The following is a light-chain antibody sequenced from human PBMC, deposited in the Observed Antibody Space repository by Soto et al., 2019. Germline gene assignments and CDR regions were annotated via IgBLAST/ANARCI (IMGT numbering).Light chain of an antibody. CDR1: SSNIGAGYD. CDR2: ANS. CDR3: QSYDSSLSAL. Sequence: QSVLTQPPSVSGAPGQRVTISCTGSSSNIGAGYDVHWYQQLPGTAPKLLIYANSNRPSGVPDRFSGSKSGTSASLAITGLQAEDAADYYCQSYDSSLSALFGGGTKLTVL. J-gene: IGLJ3*02. V-gene: IGLV1-40*01.